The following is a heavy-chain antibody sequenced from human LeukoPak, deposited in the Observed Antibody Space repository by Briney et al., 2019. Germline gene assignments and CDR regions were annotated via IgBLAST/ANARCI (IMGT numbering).Heavy chain of an antibody. Sequence: GESLKISCKGSGYSFTSYWIGWVRQMPGKGLEWMGIIYCGDSDTRYSPSFQGQVTISADKSVNTTYLQWSSLKASDTAMYYCARAXYDFNSVDPWGQGTLVTVSS. CDR1: GYSFTSYW. D-gene: IGHD3-3*01. V-gene: IGHV5-51*01. J-gene: IGHJ5*02. CDR2: IYCGDSDT. CDR3: ARAXYDFNSVDP.